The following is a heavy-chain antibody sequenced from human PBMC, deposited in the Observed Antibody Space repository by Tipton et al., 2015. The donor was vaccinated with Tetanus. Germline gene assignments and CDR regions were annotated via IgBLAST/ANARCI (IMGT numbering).Heavy chain of an antibody. CDR2: IFHSGST. CDR1: GDSMTKYY. CDR3: ARTNNDYPKKGPFDS. J-gene: IGHJ4*02. V-gene: IGHV4-59*01. Sequence: LRLSCTVSGDSMTKYYWSWIRQPPGKGLEWISYIFHSGSTNYNPSLQSRVTISIDTSKNQFSLNLRSVITADTAVYYCARTNNDYPKKGPFDSWGQGILVIVSA. D-gene: IGHD5-12*01.